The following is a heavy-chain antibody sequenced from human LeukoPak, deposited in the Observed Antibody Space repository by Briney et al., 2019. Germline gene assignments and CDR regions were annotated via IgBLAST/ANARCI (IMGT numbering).Heavy chain of an antibody. CDR2: INPSSGGT. Sequence: ASVKVSCKASGYTFTRHYMNWVRQAPGQGLEWMGKINPSSGGTGYAQKFQGRVTMTRDTSTSTVYMELTSLRSEDTAVYYCASHYYGSGSYFYYFDYWGQGTLVTVSS. D-gene: IGHD3-10*01. CDR1: GYTFTRHY. CDR3: ASHYYGSGSYFYYFDY. J-gene: IGHJ4*02. V-gene: IGHV1-46*01.